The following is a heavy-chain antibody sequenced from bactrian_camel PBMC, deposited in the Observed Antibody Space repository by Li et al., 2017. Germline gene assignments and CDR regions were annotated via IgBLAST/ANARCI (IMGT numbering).Heavy chain of an antibody. V-gene: IGHV3S53*01. J-gene: IGHJ4*01. Sequence: VESGGGSVQAGASLRLSCVASSGSLNDYSMGWFRQGPGKEREGVATIDSDGKTNFARAVKGRFAISRDNANNVLCLQMNDLNPDDTAMYYCAADLEFRYPVGCSAAVAKYLEYEGQGTQVTVS. CDR2: IDSDGKT. CDR1: SGSLNDYS. D-gene: IGHD3*01.